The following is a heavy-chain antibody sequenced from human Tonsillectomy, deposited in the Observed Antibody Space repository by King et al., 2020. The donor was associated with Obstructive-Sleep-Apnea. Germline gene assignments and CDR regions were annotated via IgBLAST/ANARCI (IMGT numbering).Heavy chain of an antibody. V-gene: IGHV1-69*01. Sequence: QLVQSGAEVKKPGSSVKVSCKASGGTFSSYAISWVRQAPGQGLEWMGGIIPIFGTANYAQKFQGRVTFTADESTSTAYMELSRLRSEDTAVYYYAREAITIFGHPHQQYYYYSCGMDVWGQGTTVTVSS. CDR2: IIPIFGTA. D-gene: IGHD3-3*01. J-gene: IGHJ6*02. CDR1: GGTFSSYA. CDR3: AREAITIFGHPHQQYYYYSCGMDV.